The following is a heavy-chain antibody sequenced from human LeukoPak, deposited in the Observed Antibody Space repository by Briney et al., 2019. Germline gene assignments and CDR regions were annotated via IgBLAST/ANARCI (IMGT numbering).Heavy chain of an antibody. D-gene: IGHD3-9*01. CDR3: ARGFISGYDILTGYRGCFDP. V-gene: IGHV1-8*02. J-gene: IGHJ5*02. Sequence: ASVKVSCKASGYTFTSYGISWVRQATGQGLEWMGWMNANNGNTGFAQKFQGRITMTRNTSISTAYMELSSLRSEDTAVYYCARGFISGYDILTGYRGCFDPWGQGTLVTVSS. CDR2: MNANNGNT. CDR1: GYTFTSYG.